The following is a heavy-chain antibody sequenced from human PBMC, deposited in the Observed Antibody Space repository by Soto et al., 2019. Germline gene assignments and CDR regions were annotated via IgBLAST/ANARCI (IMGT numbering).Heavy chain of an antibody. CDR1: GDSIGTTHSY. CDR3: ARHEGNGNVWPLDY. CDR2: IHYSGST. D-gene: IGHD2-8*01. J-gene: IGHJ4*02. V-gene: IGHV4-39*01. Sequence: SETLSLTCSVSGDSIGTTHSYWAWIRQSPGKGLEWIGNIHYSGSTYYMPSLRSRVTLSVDTSKNQFSLRLTSVTAEDTAVYYCARHEGNGNVWPLDYWGQGILVTVSS.